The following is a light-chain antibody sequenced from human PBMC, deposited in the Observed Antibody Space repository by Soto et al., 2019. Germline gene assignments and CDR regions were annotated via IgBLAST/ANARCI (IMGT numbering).Light chain of an antibody. CDR1: GSNIGSNT. J-gene: IGLJ2*01. CDR3: SAWDDSLSGPV. V-gene: IGLV1-44*01. Sequence: QSVLTQPPSASGAPGQRVTFSCSGSGSNIGSNTVNWYQQVPGAAPKLLIYFNDQRPSGVPDRFSGSKSGTSASLAISGLQPDDEADYSCSAWDDSLSGPVFGGGTKLTGL. CDR2: FND.